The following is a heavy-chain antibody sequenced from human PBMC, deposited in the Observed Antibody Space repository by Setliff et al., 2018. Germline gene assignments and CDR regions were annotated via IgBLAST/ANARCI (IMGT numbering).Heavy chain of an antibody. CDR1: GASITSEAYY. J-gene: IGHJ2*01. D-gene: IGHD1-7*01. CDR2: IYHSGST. V-gene: IGHV4-31*03. CDR3: ARSRTTAVKGGVFAV. Sequence: SETLSLTCIVSGASITSEAYYWSWIRQYPGKGLEWIGYIYHSGSTYYNPSLESRVTVSLDTSKNHFSLELTSVTAADTAVYFCARSRTTAVKGGVFAVWGRGTLVTVSS.